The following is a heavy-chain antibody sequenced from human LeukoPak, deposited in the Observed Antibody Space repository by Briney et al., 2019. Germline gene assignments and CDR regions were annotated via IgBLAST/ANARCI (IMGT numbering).Heavy chain of an antibody. CDR3: ARGLGYCSGGSCPGFDY. CDR2: ISSSSSYT. J-gene: IGHJ4*02. V-gene: IGHV3-11*06. Sequence: GGSLRLSCAASGFTFSDYYMSWIRQAPGKGLEWVSYISSSSSYTNYADSVKGRFTISRDNAKNSLYLQMNSLRAEDTAVYYCARGLGYCSGGSCPGFDYWGQGTLVTVSS. CDR1: GFTFSDYY. D-gene: IGHD2-15*01.